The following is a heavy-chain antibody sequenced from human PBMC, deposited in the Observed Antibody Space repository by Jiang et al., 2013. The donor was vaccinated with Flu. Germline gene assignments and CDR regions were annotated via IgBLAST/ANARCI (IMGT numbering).Heavy chain of an antibody. D-gene: IGHD3-9*01. CDR2: ISSSSSYI. CDR3: ARTSPYYDILTGYYWGSWFDP. V-gene: IGHV3-21*01. CDR1: GFTFSSYS. J-gene: IGHJ5*02. Sequence: GGGLVKPGGSLRLSCAASGFTFSSYSMNWVRQAPGKGLEWVSSISSSSSYIYYADSVKGRFTISRDNAKNSLYLQMNSLRAEDTAVYYCARTSPYYDILTGYYWGSWFDPWGQGTLVTVSS.